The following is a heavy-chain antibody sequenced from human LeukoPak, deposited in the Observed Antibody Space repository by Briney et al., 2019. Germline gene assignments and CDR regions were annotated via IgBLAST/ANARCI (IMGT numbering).Heavy chain of an antibody. CDR3: AKDPVNARYEGYFDY. Sequence: GGSLRLSCAASGFTFSSYAMSWVRQAPGKGLEWVSAISGSGGSTYYADSVKGRFTISRDNSKNTLYLQMNSLRAEDTAVYYCAKDPVNARYEGYFDYWGQGTLVTVSS. J-gene: IGHJ4*02. V-gene: IGHV3-23*01. CDR2: ISGSGGST. D-gene: IGHD1-1*01. CDR1: GFTFSSYA.